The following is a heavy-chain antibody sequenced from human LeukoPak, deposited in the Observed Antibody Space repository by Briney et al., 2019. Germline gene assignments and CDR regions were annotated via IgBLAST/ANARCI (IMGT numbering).Heavy chain of an antibody. V-gene: IGHV3-9*01. J-gene: IGHJ4*02. Sequence: GGSLRLSCAGSGFIFNNYAMHWGRQPPGRGLEGVSGISWNSGSIDYADSVKGRVTISRDNAKNSLYLQMNSLRVEDTAFYYCAKDNRRHYTSGPNPDSLHWGQGALVTVSS. CDR3: AKDNRRHYTSGPNPDSLH. D-gene: IGHD6-19*01. CDR1: GFIFNNYA. CDR2: ISWNSGSI.